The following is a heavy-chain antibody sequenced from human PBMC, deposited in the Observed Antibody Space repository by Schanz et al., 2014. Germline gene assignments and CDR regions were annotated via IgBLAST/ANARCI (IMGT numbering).Heavy chain of an antibody. D-gene: IGHD6-13*01. Sequence: EVQLVESGGGLIQPGGSLRLSCAASGFTVSSNYAMTWVRQAPGGGLECVSGISGSGGTTFYADSVKGRFTISRDNSKNTLSLQMISLRVEDTAVYFCAKGCIAATGSRDYYYYYGMDVWGQGTTVTVSS. CDR2: ISGSGGTT. CDR3: AKGCIAATGSRDYYYYYGMDV. V-gene: IGHV3-23*04. CDR1: GFTVSSNYA. J-gene: IGHJ6*02.